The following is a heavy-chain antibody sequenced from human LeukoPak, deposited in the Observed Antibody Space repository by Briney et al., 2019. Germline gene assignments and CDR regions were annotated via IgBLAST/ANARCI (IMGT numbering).Heavy chain of an antibody. CDR1: GGTFSSYT. CDR3: ARSRGHLAARPLNY. V-gene: IGHV1-69*02. Sequence: SVKVSCKASGGTFSSYTISWVRQAPGQGLEWRGRIIPILGIANYAQKFQGRVTITADKSTSTAYMELSSLRSEDTAVYYCARSRGHLAARPLNYWGQGTPVTVSS. J-gene: IGHJ4*02. CDR2: IIPILGIA. D-gene: IGHD6-6*01.